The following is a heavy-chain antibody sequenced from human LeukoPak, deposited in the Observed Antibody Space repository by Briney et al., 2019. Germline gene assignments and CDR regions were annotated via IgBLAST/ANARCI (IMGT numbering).Heavy chain of an antibody. D-gene: IGHD3-9*01. J-gene: IGHJ4*02. CDR1: GFTFSSYA. CDR3: AKYYDILTGYYKTFDY. Sequence: VGSLRLSCAASGFTFSSYAMSWVRQAPGKGLEWVSAISGSGGSTYYADSVKGRFTISRDNSKNTLYLQMNSLGAEDTAVYYCAKYYDILTGYYKTFDYWGQGTLVTVSS. CDR2: ISGSGGST. V-gene: IGHV3-23*01.